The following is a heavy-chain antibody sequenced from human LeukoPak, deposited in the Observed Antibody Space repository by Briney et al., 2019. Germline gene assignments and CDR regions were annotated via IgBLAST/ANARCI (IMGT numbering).Heavy chain of an antibody. CDR1: GFTFSSYA. Sequence: GGSLRLSCAASGFTFSSYAMTWVRQAPGKGLEWVSTISGSGASTYYADSVKGRFTISRDNSKNTLYLQMNSLRAEDTAVYYCARDALYNWNYFDAFDIWGQGTMVTVSS. CDR3: ARDALYNWNYFDAFDI. J-gene: IGHJ3*02. D-gene: IGHD1-7*01. V-gene: IGHV3-23*01. CDR2: ISGSGAST.